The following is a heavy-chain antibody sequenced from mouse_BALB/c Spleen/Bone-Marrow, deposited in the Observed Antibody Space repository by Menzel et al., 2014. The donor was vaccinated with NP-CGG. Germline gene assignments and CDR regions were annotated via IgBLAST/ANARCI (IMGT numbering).Heavy chain of an antibody. Sequence: EVKLVESGPDLVKPSQSLSLPCTVTGYSITSGYSWRWIRQFPGNKLEWMGYIHYSGSTNYNPSLKSRISITRDTSKNQFFLQLNSVTTEDTATYYCARGFAMDYWGQGTSVTVSS. J-gene: IGHJ4*01. V-gene: IGHV3-1*02. CDR2: IHYSGST. CDR3: ARGFAMDY. CDR1: GYSITSGYS.